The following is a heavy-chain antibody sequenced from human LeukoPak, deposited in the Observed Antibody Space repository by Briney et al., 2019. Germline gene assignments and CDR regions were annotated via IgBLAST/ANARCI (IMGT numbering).Heavy chain of an antibody. J-gene: IGHJ4*02. CDR2: ISSSGSTI. CDR3: ARPRESDTAMVFDY. D-gene: IGHD5-18*01. Sequence: PGGSLRLSCAASGFTFSSYEMNWVRQAPGKGLEWVSYISSSGSTISYADSVKGRFTISRDNAKNSLYLQMNSLRAEDTAVYYCARPRESDTAMVFDYWGQGTLVTVSS. V-gene: IGHV3-48*03. CDR1: GFTFSSYE.